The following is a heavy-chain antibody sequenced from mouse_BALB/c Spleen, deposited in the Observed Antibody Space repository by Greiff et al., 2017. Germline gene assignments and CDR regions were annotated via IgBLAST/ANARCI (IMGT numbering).Heavy chain of an antibody. CDR2: INPYNDGT. Sequence: EVQLVESGPELVKPGASVKMSCKASGYTFTSYVMHWVKQKPGQGLEWIGYINPYNDGTKYNEKFKGKATLTSDKSSSTAYMELSSLTSEDSAVYYCAIYYGSSYDAMDYWGQGTSVTVSS. J-gene: IGHJ4*01. CDR3: AIYYGSSYDAMDY. CDR1: GYTFTSYV. D-gene: IGHD1-1*01. V-gene: IGHV1-14*01.